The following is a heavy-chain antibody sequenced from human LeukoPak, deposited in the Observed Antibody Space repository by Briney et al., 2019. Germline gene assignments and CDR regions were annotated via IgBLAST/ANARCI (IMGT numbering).Heavy chain of an antibody. D-gene: IGHD6-13*01. J-gene: IGHJ4*02. V-gene: IGHV3-23*01. CDR1: GFTFSSYA. CDR3: VKGGISSWHSFDY. Sequence: GGSLRLSCAASGFTFSSYAMSWVRQAPGKGLEWVSTISGSGGSTYYADSVKGRYTISRDSSKNTLYLQMNSLRAEDTAVYYCVKGGISSWHSFDYWGQGTLLTVSS. CDR2: ISGSGGST.